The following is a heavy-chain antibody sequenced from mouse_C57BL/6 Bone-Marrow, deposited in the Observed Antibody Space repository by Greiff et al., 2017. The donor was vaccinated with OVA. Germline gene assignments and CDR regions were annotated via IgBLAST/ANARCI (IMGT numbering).Heavy chain of an antibody. Sequence: VQLQQSGPGLVKPSQSLSLTCSVTGYSITSGYYWNWIRQFPGNKLEWMGYISYDGSNNYNPYLKNRISFTRDTSKNQFFLKLKSVTTEDTATYYCATQGNFTTGVEDAMDYWGQGTSVTVSS. CDR3: ATQGNFTTGVEDAMDY. V-gene: IGHV3-6*01. J-gene: IGHJ4*01. CDR1: GYSITSGYY. D-gene: IGHD1-1*01. CDR2: ISYDGSN.